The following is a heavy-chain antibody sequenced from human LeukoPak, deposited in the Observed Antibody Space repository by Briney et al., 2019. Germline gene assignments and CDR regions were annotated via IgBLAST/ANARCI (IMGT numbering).Heavy chain of an antibody. CDR3: ARHTYSSGWYLGY. D-gene: IGHD6-19*01. CDR2: IYYSGST. Sequence: PSETLSLTCTVSGGSISSGGYYWSWIRQHPGKGLEWIGYIYYSGSTNYNPSLKSRVTISVDTSKNQFSLKLSSVTAADTAVYYCARHTYSSGWYLGYWGQGTLVTVSS. J-gene: IGHJ4*02. V-gene: IGHV4-61*08. CDR1: GGSISSGGYY.